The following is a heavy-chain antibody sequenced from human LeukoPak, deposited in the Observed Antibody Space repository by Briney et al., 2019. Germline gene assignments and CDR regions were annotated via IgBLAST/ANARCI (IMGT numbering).Heavy chain of an antibody. J-gene: IGHJ5*02. CDR3: ARDYNDILTGPWFDP. Sequence: SETLSLTCTVSGGSISSYYWSWIRQSAGKGLEWIGRIYTSGSTNYNPSLKSRVTMSVDTSKNQFSLKLSSVTAADTAVYYCARDYNDILTGPWFDPWGQGTLVNVSS. V-gene: IGHV4-4*07. CDR1: GGSISSYY. D-gene: IGHD3-9*01. CDR2: IYTSGST.